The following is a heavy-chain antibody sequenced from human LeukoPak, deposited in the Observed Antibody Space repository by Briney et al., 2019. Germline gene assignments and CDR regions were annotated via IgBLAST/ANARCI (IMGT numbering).Heavy chain of an antibody. V-gene: IGHV1-18*04. CDR3: ARVGRVAVAGTDWFDP. Sequence: ASVKVSCKASGFPFTGYYMHWVRQAPGLGLEWMGWISAYNGNTNYAQKLQGRVTMTTDTSTSTAYMELRSLRSDDTAVYYCARVGRVAVAGTDWFDPWGQGTLVTVSS. D-gene: IGHD6-19*01. J-gene: IGHJ5*02. CDR1: GFPFTGYY. CDR2: ISAYNGNT.